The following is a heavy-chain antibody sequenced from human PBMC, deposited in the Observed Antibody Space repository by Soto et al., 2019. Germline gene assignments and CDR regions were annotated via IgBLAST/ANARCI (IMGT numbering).Heavy chain of an antibody. CDR1: GGSMRSFY. J-gene: IGHJ3*02. V-gene: IGHV4-59*08. Sequence: SETLSLTCTVSGGSMRSFYWSWIRQPPGKGLEWIGYIYNTETTNYNPSLKSRVTISELTPYNQFTLQLSSVTAADTAVYYCGRHCRFDDCNSVLDIWGQGAMVTVSS. D-gene: IGHD2-21*02. CDR3: GRHCRFDDCNSVLDI. CDR2: IYNTETT.